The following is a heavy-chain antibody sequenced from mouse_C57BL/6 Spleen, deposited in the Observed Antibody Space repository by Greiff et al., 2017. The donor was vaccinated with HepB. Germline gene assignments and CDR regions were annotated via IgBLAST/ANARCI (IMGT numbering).Heavy chain of an antibody. J-gene: IGHJ1*03. D-gene: IGHD1-1*01. Sequence: QVQLQQSGAELVRPGASVTLSCKASGYTFTDYEMHWVKQTPVHGLEWIGAIDPETGGTAYNQKFKGKAILTADKSSSTAYMELRSLTSEDSAVYYCTSPLSLRYRYWYFDVWGTGTTVTVSS. V-gene: IGHV1-15*01. CDR3: TSPLSLRYRYWYFDV. CDR1: GYTFTDYE. CDR2: IDPETGGT.